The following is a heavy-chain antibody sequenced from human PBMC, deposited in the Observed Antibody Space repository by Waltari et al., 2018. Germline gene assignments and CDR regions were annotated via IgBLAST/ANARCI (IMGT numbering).Heavy chain of an antibody. V-gene: IGHV4-39*01. CDR3: ARRAGWLAREDYFDY. J-gene: IGHJ4*02. Sequence: QLQLQESGPGLVKPSETLSLTCTVSGGSISSSSYYWGWIRQPPGKGLEWIGSIYYSGSTYYNPSLKGRVTISVDTSKTQCSLKLSSVTAADTAVYYCARRAGWLAREDYFDYWGQGTLVTVSS. CDR1: GGSISSSSYY. CDR2: IYYSGST. D-gene: IGHD2-15*01.